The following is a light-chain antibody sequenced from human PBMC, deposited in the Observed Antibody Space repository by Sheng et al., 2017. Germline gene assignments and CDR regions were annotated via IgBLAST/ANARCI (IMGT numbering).Light chain of an antibody. CDR2: DAS. J-gene: IGKJ3*01. V-gene: IGKV3-11*01. Sequence: EGVLTQSPAILSLSPGERATLSCGASQRVTSNVNWYQQKPGQVPRLLIYDASNRATGIPARFSGSGSGTDFTLTISSLXPEDFAVYYCQYRGTFGPGTTVDV. CDR1: QRVTSN. CDR3: QYRGT.